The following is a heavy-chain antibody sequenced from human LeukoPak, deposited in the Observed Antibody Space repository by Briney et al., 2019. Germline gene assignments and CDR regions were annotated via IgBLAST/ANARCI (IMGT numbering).Heavy chain of an antibody. J-gene: IGHJ4*02. CDR2: IIPIFGTA. D-gene: IGHD3-10*01. CDR1: GGTFSSYA. V-gene: IGHV1-69*13. Sequence: ASVKVSCKASGGTFSSYAISWVRQAPGQGLEWMGGIIPIFGTANYAQKFQGRVTITADESTSTAYMELSSLRSEDTAVYYCARDPGGLLWFGELLFWGQGTLVTVSS. CDR3: ARDPGGLLWFGELLF.